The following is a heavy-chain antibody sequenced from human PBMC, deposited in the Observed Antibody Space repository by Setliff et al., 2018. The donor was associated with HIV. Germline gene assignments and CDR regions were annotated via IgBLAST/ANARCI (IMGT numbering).Heavy chain of an antibody. J-gene: IGHJ6*02. CDR1: GYSFINYG. D-gene: IGHD3-16*01. V-gene: IGHV1-18*01. CDR2: ISAYTGNT. Sequence: ASVKVSCKASGYSFINYGISWVRQAPGQGLEWMGWISAYTGNTNYAQRLQGRVTMTTDTSTSTAYMELRSLRSDDTAVYYCARSFRHMDVWGQGTTVTVSS. CDR3: ARSFRHMDV.